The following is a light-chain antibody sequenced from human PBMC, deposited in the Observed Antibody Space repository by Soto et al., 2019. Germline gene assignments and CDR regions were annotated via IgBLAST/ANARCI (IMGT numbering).Light chain of an antibody. Sequence: DVQMTQSPSTLSASVGDRVTITCRASQSISSWLSWYQQKPGKAPNLLIHTASTLQSGVPSRFSGSGSGTEFTLTISSLQPEDFATYYCLQHNSYPKTFGQGTKVDI. CDR2: TAS. CDR1: QSISSW. CDR3: LQHNSYPKT. J-gene: IGKJ1*01. V-gene: IGKV1-5*01.